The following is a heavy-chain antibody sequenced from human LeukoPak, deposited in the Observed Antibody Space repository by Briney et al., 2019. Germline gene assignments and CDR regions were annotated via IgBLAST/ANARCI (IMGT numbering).Heavy chain of an antibody. D-gene: IGHD2-15*01. J-gene: IGHJ3*01. CDR2: ISAYNGNT. CDR1: GYTFTSYG. CDR3: ATPHLLSDDTFDV. Sequence: ASVKVSCKASGYTFTSYGISWVRQAPGQGLEWMGWISAYNGNTNYAQKLQGRVTMTRDTSISTAYMELSRLRSDDTAVYYCATPHLLSDDTFDVWGRGTMITVSS. V-gene: IGHV1-18*01.